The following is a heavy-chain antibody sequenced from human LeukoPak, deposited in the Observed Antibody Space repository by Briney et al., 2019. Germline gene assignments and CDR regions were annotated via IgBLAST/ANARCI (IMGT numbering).Heavy chain of an antibody. J-gene: IGHJ4*02. V-gene: IGHV3-30-3*01. D-gene: IGHD1-26*01. CDR3: ARVVKGSFDY. Sequence: GGSLRLSCAASGFTFSSYAMHWVRQAPGKGLEWVAVISYDGSNKYYADSVKGRLTISRDNAKNSLYLQMNSLRAEDTAVYYCARVVKGSFDYWGQGTLVTVSS. CDR2: ISYDGSNK. CDR1: GFTFSSYA.